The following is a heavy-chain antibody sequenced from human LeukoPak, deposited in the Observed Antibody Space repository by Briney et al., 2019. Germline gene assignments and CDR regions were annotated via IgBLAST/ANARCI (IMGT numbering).Heavy chain of an antibody. CDR1: GFTFSSNS. V-gene: IGHV3-53*01. CDR3: ARGRNYFPIDF. CDR2: IYSDGSYGRT. J-gene: IGHJ4*02. Sequence: PGGSLRLSCAASGFTFSSNSMNWVRQAPGKGLEWVSVIYSDGSYGRTFYADSVEGRFTISRDSSRNTVYLQMNSLRADDTAVYYCARGRNYFPIDFWGQGTLVTVSS. D-gene: IGHD2/OR15-2a*01.